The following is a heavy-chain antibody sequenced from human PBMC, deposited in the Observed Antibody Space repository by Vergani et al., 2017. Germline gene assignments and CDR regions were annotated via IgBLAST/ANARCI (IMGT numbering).Heavy chain of an antibody. CDR1: GFTFSNYG. Sequence: QVQLVESGGGVVQPGRSLRLSCAASGFTFSNYGMHWVRQAPGKGLEWVAFIRYDGSNKYYGDSVKGRFTISRDNSKNTLYLQMNSLRAEDTAVYYCARSPHGYTYGGYISQFDPWGQGTLVTVSS. D-gene: IGHD5-18*01. V-gene: IGHV3-33*01. CDR3: ARSPHGYTYGGYISQFDP. J-gene: IGHJ5*02. CDR2: IRYDGSNK.